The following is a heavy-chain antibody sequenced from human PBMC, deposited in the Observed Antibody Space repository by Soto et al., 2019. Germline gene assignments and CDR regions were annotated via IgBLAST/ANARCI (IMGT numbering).Heavy chain of an antibody. J-gene: IGHJ3*02. CDR1: GFTFDDYG. CDR3: AKGDQLLFFGAFDI. CDR2: INWNGGST. V-gene: IGHV3-20*04. D-gene: IGHD2-2*01. Sequence: PGGSLRLSCAASGFTFDDYGMSWVLQAPGKGLEWVSGINWNGGSTSYADSVKGRFTISRDNAKNSLYLQMNSLRAEDTALYYCAKGDQLLFFGAFDIPGQETMVTV.